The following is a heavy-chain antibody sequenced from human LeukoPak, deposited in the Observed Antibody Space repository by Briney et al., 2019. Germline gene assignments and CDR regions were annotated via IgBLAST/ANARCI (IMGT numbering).Heavy chain of an antibody. Sequence: ASVKVSCKASGYTFTSEDINWVRQATGQGLEWMGWMNPNSANTGYARKFQGRVTMTRNTSISTAYMELSSLRSEDTAAYYCARGPPESSNSDYWGQGTLVTVSS. J-gene: IGHJ4*02. CDR3: ARGPPESSNSDY. CDR1: GYTFTSED. CDR2: MNPNSANT. V-gene: IGHV1-8*01. D-gene: IGHD6-13*01.